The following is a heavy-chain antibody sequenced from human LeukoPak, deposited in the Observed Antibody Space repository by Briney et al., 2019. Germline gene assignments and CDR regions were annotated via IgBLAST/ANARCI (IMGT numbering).Heavy chain of an antibody. Sequence: GGSLRLSCAASGFTFSSYAMSWVRQAPGKGLEWVSAISGSGGSTYYADSVKGRFTISRDNSKNTLYLQMNSLRAEDTAVYYCAKGGYDFWSGYYRYFDLWGRGTLVTVSS. J-gene: IGHJ2*01. CDR3: AKGGYDFWSGYYRYFDL. V-gene: IGHV3-23*01. D-gene: IGHD3-3*01. CDR2: ISGSGGST. CDR1: GFTFSSYA.